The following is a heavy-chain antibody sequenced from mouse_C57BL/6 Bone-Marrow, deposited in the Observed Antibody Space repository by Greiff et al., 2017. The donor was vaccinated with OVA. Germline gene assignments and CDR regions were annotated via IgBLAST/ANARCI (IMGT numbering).Heavy chain of an antibody. Sequence: EVKLMESGGDLVKPGGSLKLSCAASGFTFSSYGMSWVRQTPDKRLEWVATISSGGSYTYYPDSVKGRFTISRDNAKNTLYLQMSSLKSEDTAMYYCARHGVAGRYFDVWGTGTTVTVSS. CDR3: ARHGVAGRYFDV. J-gene: IGHJ1*03. CDR2: ISSGGSYT. CDR1: GFTFSSYG. V-gene: IGHV5-6*01. D-gene: IGHD1-1*01.